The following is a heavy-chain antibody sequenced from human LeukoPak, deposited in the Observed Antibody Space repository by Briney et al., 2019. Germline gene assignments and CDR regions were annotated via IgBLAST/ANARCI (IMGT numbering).Heavy chain of an antibody. D-gene: IGHD4-17*01. J-gene: IGHJ1*01. CDR3: ARWGTVTTAEYFQH. CDR2: IYPGDSDT. CDR1: GYTFHSYW. Sequence: GESLKISCKGSGYTFHSYWIAWVRQMPGKGLEWMGIIYPGDSDTRYSPSFQGQVTISADKFISTAYLQWSSLKASDTAMYYCARWGTVTTAEYFQHWGQGTLVTVSS. V-gene: IGHV5-51*01.